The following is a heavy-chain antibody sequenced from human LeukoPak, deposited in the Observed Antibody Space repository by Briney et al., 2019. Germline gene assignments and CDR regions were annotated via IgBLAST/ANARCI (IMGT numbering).Heavy chain of an antibody. D-gene: IGHD3-10*01. V-gene: IGHV3-21*01. J-gene: IGHJ4*02. Sequence: PGGSLRLSCAASGFTFSSYSRNWVRQAPGKGLEWVSSISSSSSYIYYADSVKGRFTISRDNAKNSLYLQMNSLRAEDTAVYYCASGDLGPWDYWGPGTLVTVSS. CDR3: ASGDLGPWDY. CDR1: GFTFSSYS. CDR2: ISSSSSYI.